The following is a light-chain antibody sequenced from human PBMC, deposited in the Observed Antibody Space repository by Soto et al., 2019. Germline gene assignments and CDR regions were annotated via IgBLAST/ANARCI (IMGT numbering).Light chain of an antibody. V-gene: IGLV2-8*01. Sequence: QSVLTQPPSASGSPGQSITISCTGTSSDVGGYNYVSWYQHHPGKAPKLIIYDVSRRPSGVPDRFSGSKSGNTASLTVSGLQAEDEADYYCSSYAGNTPYFFGTGTKLTVL. CDR1: SSDVGGYNY. CDR3: SSYAGNTPYF. J-gene: IGLJ1*01. CDR2: DVS.